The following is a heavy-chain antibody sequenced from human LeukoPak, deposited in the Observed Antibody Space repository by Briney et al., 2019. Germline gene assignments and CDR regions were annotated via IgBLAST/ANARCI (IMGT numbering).Heavy chain of an antibody. CDR1: GGTFSSYA. D-gene: IGHD3-3*01. CDR2: IIPILGIA. V-gene: IGHV1-69*04. CDR3: ARSEITIFGVVIWYFDY. Sequence: SVKVSCKSSGGTFSSYAISWVRQAPGQGLEWMGRIIPILGIANYAQKFQGRVTITADKSASTAYMELSSLRSEDTAVYYCARSEITIFGVVIWYFDYWGQGTLVTVSS. J-gene: IGHJ4*02.